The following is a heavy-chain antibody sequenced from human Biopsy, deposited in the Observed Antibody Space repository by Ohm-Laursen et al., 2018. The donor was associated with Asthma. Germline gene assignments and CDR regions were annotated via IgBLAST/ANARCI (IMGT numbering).Heavy chain of an antibody. CDR2: INPNSGGT. CDR3: AIVGYSSGCDFFDY. V-gene: IGHV1-2*06. D-gene: IGHD6-19*01. Sequence: GSSVKVSCKASGYTFTGYYMHWVRQAPGQGLEWMGRINPNSGGTNYAQKFQGRVTMTRDTSISTAYMELSRLRSDDTAVYYCAIVGYSSGCDFFDYWGQGTLVTVSS. CDR1: GYTFTGYY. J-gene: IGHJ4*02.